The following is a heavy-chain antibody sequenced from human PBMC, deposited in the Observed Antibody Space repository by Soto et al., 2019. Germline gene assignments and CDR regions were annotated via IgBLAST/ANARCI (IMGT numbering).Heavy chain of an antibody. CDR3: TTERDYYESSGYYYGSDY. V-gene: IGHV3-15*07. D-gene: IGHD3-22*01. CDR1: GFTFSNAW. CDR2: IKSKTDGGTT. Sequence: EVQLVESGGGLVKPGGSLRLSCAASGFTFSNAWMNWVRQAPGKGLEWVGRIKSKTDGGTTDYAAPVKGRFTILRDDSKNTRYLQMNSLKTEQTAVYYCTTERDYYESSGYYYGSDYWGQGTLVTVSS. J-gene: IGHJ4*02.